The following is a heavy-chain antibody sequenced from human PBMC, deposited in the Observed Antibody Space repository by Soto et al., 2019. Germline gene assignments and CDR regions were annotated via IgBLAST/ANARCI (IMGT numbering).Heavy chain of an antibody. J-gene: IGHJ6*02. D-gene: IGHD5-12*01. CDR1: GYSCTSYW. V-gene: IGHV5-51*01. Sequence: PGESLKISCKGSGYSCTSYWINWVRQMPGKGLEWMGVIYPGDSDTRYSPSFQGQVTISADKSINTAYLQWRSLKASDTAVYYCARHRGSPGSYFGMDVWGQGTTVTVSS. CDR2: IYPGDSDT. CDR3: ARHRGSPGSYFGMDV.